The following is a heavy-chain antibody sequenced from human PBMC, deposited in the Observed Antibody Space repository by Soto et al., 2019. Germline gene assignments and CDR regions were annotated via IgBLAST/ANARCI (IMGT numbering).Heavy chain of an antibody. CDR2: ISRSGSSI. CDR3: ERDLGYYASSGYFDY. D-gene: IGHD3-22*01. V-gene: IGHV3-11*01. Sequence: GGSLRLSCAASGFTFSDYYMSWIRQAPGKGLEWVSYISRSGSSIYYTDSVKGRFTISRDNAKNSLYLQLNSLRAEDTAVYYCERDLGYYASSGYFDYWGQGTLVTVSS. CDR1: GFTFSDYY. J-gene: IGHJ4*02.